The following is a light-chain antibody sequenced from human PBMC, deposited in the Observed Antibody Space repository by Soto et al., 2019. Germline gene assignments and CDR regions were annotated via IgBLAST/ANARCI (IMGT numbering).Light chain of an antibody. CDR1: QSISTW. CDR2: DAS. Sequence: DIRMTQSPSTLSASVGDRVTITCRASQSISTWLAWYQQKPGKAPKLLIYDASSLESGVPSRFSGSGSGTEFTLTISSLQPDDFATYYCQQYYTYSWTFGQGTKVEF. V-gene: IGKV1-5*01. CDR3: QQYYTYSWT. J-gene: IGKJ1*01.